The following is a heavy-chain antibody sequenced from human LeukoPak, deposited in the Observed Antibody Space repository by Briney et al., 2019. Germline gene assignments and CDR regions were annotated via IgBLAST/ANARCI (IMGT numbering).Heavy chain of an antibody. J-gene: IGHJ4*02. V-gene: IGHV3-9*01. D-gene: IGHD2-2*02. CDR3: AKALCSSTSCHIDY. Sequence: PGRSLRLSCAASGFTFDDYAMHWVRQAPGKGLEWVSGISWNSGSIGYADSVKGRFTISRDDAKNSLYLQMNSLRAEDTALYYCAKALCSSTSCHIDYWGQGTLVTVSS. CDR1: GFTFDDYA. CDR2: ISWNSGSI.